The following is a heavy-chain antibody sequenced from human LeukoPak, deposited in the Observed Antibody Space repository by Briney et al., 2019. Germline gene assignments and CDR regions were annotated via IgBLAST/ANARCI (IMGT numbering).Heavy chain of an antibody. D-gene: IGHD3-22*01. J-gene: IGHJ4*02. CDR3: ARVRYYDSSGYPAFDY. V-gene: IGHV4-34*01. CDR2: INHSGST. CDR1: GGSFSGYY. Sequence: SETLSLTCAVYGGSFSGYYWSWIRQPPGKGLEWIGEINHSGSTNYNPSLKSRVTISVDTSKNQFSLKLSSVTAADTAVYYCARVRYYDSSGYPAFDYWGQGTLVTVSS.